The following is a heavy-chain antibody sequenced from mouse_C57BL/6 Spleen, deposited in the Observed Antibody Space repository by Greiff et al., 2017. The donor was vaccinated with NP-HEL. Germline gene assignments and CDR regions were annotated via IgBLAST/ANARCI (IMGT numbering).Heavy chain of an antibody. CDR2: ISYDGSN. D-gene: IGHD6-1*01. V-gene: IGHV3-6*01. Sequence: EVQRVESGPGLVKPSQSLSLTCSVTGYSITSGYYWNWIRQFPGNKLEWMGYISYDGSNNYNPSLKNRISITRDTSKNQFFLKLNSVTTEDTATYYCAREERGFPYYFDYWGQGTTLTVSS. CDR1: GYSITSGYY. J-gene: IGHJ2*01. CDR3: AREERGFPYYFDY.